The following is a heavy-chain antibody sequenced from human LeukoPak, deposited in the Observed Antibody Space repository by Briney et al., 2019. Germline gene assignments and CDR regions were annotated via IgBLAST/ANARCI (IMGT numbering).Heavy chain of an antibody. CDR3: ARAERWYYYDSSGNYFMDY. D-gene: IGHD3-22*01. V-gene: IGHV1-69*04. J-gene: IGHJ4*02. CDR1: GGTFSSYD. Sequence: SVKVSCKASGGTFSSYDISWVRQAPGQGLEWMGRIIPILGIANYAQKFQGRVTITADKSTSTAYMELSSLRSEDTAVYYCARAERWYYYDSSGNYFMDYWGQGTLVTVSS. CDR2: IIPILGIA.